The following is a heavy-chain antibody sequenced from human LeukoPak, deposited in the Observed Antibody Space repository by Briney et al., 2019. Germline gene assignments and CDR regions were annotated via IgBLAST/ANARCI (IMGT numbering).Heavy chain of an antibody. V-gene: IGHV4-34*01. J-gene: IGHJ4*02. D-gene: IGHD4-17*01. Sequence: RSETLSLTCAVYGGSFSGYYWSWIRQPPGKGLEWIGEINHSGSTNYNPSLKSRVTISVDTSKNQFSLKLSSVTAADTAVYYCARDYGDSDSLDYWGQGTLVTVSS. CDR1: GGSFSGYY. CDR2: INHSGST. CDR3: ARDYGDSDSLDY.